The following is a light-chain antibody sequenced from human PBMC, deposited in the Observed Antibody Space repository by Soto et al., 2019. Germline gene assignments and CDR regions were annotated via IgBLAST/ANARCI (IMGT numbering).Light chain of an antibody. Sequence: DIQMTQSPSTLSASVGDRVTITCRASQSISSWLAWYQQKPGKAPNLLIYDASSLKSGVPSRFSGSGSGTEFTLTISSLQPDDCATSYCQQYNSYSSYTFGQGTKREIK. CDR3: QQYNSYSSYT. CDR2: DAS. CDR1: QSISSW. V-gene: IGKV1-5*01. J-gene: IGKJ2*01.